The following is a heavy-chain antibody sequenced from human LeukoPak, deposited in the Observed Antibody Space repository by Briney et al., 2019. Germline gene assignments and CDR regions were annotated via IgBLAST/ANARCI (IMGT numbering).Heavy chain of an antibody. CDR3: ARDVFRGANYPYSRTEFDY. Sequence: GASVKVSCKVSGYTLTELSMHWVRQAPGKGLEWMGGFDPEDGETIYAQKFQGRVTMTRDTSTSTVYMELSSLRSEDTAVYYCARDVFRGANYPYSRTEFDYWGQGTLVTVSS. V-gene: IGHV1-24*01. D-gene: IGHD6-13*01. CDR1: GYTLTELS. CDR2: FDPEDGET. J-gene: IGHJ4*02.